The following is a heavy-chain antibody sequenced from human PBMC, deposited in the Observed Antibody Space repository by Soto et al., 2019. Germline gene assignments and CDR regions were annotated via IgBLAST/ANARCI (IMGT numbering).Heavy chain of an antibody. CDR1: GGSISGGGYS. Sequence: TLSLTCAVSGGSISGGGYSWIWIRQPPGKGLEWIGYIYHSGSTYYNPSLKSRVTISVDRSKNQFSLKLSSVTAADTAVYYCARGRYSGYVDYWGQGTLVTVSS. CDR2: IYHSGST. CDR3: ARGRYSGYVDY. J-gene: IGHJ4*02. V-gene: IGHV4-30-2*01. D-gene: IGHD5-12*01.